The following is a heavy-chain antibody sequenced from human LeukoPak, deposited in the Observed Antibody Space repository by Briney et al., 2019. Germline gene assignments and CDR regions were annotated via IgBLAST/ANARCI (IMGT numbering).Heavy chain of an antibody. D-gene: IGHD2-15*01. J-gene: IGHJ4*02. Sequence: GGSLRLSCAASGITFGSYWMSWVRQAPGKGLEWVATIKQDGSQKEYVDSVKGRFTISRDNSKNSLYLQMNSLRTEDTALYYCVKDKYCSGGRCYAPFDHWGQGTLVTVSS. CDR1: GITFGSYW. V-gene: IGHV3-7*05. CDR3: VKDKYCSGGRCYAPFDH. CDR2: IKQDGSQK.